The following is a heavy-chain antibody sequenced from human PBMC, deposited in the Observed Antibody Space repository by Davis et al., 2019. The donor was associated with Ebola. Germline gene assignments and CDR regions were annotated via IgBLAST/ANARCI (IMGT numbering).Heavy chain of an antibody. CDR3: ARGRWELLSTDY. J-gene: IGHJ4*02. D-gene: IGHD1-26*01. CDR1: RFTFSSYS. V-gene: IGHV3-21*01. CDR2: ISSSSSYI. Sequence: PGGSLRLSCAASRFTFSSYSMNWVRQAPGKGLEWVSSISSSSSYIYYADSVKGRFTISRDNAKNSLYLQMNSLRAEDTAVYYCARGRWELLSTDYWGQGTLVTVSS.